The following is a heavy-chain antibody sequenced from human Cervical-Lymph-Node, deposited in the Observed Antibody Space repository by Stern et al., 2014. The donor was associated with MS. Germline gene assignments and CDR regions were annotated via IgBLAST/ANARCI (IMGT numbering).Heavy chain of an antibody. Sequence: DQLVESGAEVKKPGASVKVSCKASGYTFTSYCMHWVRQAPGQGLEWMGIINPSGGSTSYAQKFQGRVTMTRDTSTSTVYMELSSLRSEDTAVYYCARGPYYYDPSDAFDIWGQGTMVTVSS. CDR2: INPSGGST. V-gene: IGHV1-46*01. D-gene: IGHD3-22*01. CDR3: ARGPYYYDPSDAFDI. CDR1: GYTFTSYC. J-gene: IGHJ3*02.